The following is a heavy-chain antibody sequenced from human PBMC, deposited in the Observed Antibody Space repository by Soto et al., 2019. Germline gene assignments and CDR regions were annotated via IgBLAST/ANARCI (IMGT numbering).Heavy chain of an antibody. CDR1: CGSINSGGYY. V-gene: IGHV4-31*03. D-gene: IGHD2-15*01. CDR2: TYXSGST. CDR3: ARDRYEIDY. J-gene: IGHJ4*02. Sequence: TLSLTCTVSCGSINSGGYYWSWIRQHPGKGMEWXGYTYXSGSTYYNQSXXSRVTISXXKSKNQLSMKLSSVTAADTAVYYCARDRYEIDYWGQGTLVTVSS.